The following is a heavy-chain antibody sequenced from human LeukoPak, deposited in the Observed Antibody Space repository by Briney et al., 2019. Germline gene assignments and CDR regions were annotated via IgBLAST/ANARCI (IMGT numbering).Heavy chain of an antibody. D-gene: IGHD1-14*01. CDR2: IDPSGTYT. J-gene: IGHJ4*02. Sequence: GGSLRLPCAASGFTFRNYAMSWVRQAPGKGLEWVSGIDPSGTYTYYADSAKGRFTISRDNSKNTLYLQLNSLRAEDTAAYYCAKGPERSDRGYSDYWGQGTLVTVSS. CDR3: AKGPERSDRGYSDY. V-gene: IGHV3-23*01. CDR1: GFTFRNYA.